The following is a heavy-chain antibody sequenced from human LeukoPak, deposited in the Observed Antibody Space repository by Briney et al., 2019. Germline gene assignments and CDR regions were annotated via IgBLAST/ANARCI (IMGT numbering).Heavy chain of an antibody. CDR1: GFTFTNYY. J-gene: IGHJ4*02. Sequence: ASVKVSCKASGFTFTNYYMHWVRQAPGQGLEWVGWINPNSGATAYAQKFQSRVTVTRDTPINTAYMDLSMLTSDDTAMYYCAREASGWYAYWGQGTLVTVSS. D-gene: IGHD6-19*01. CDR2: INPNSGAT. CDR3: AREASGWYAY. V-gene: IGHV1-2*02.